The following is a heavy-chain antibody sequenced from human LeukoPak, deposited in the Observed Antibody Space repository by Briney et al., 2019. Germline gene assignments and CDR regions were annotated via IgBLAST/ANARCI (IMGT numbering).Heavy chain of an antibody. CDR2: IRTSGST. D-gene: IGHD2-2*01. CDR3: ARPHSSTDFYAFDI. CDR1: GGSISDYY. J-gene: IGHJ3*02. V-gene: IGHV4-4*09. Sequence: SETLSLTCTVSGGSISDYYWSWLRQPPGTGLEWIGYIRTSGSTNYSPSLASRVTMSVDTSKNQISLKLRSVTAADTAVYYCARPHSSTDFYAFDIWGQGTMVTVSS.